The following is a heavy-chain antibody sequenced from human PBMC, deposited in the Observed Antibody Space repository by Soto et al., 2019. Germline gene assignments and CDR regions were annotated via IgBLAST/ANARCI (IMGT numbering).Heavy chain of an antibody. V-gene: IGHV3-13*01. Sequence: EVQLVESGGGLVQPGGSLRLSCEASGFNFSSYDMYWVRQATGKGLEWVSVIGTAGDTFYTGSVKGRFTISRENGKNSLYLQMNSLRAGDTAVYYCARAGQGASCSGGSCYLGASDIWGQGTMVTVSS. D-gene: IGHD2-15*01. CDR3: ARAGQGASCSGGSCYLGASDI. CDR1: GFNFSSYD. J-gene: IGHJ3*02. CDR2: IGTAGDT.